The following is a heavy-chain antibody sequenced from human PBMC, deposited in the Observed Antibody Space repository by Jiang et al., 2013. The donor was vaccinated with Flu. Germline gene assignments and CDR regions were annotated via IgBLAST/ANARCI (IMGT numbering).Heavy chain of an antibody. V-gene: IGHV4-59*01. J-gene: IGHJ4*02. CDR3: ARADCSGGTCYPIDY. D-gene: IGHD2-15*01. CDR2: IYYSGST. Sequence: DWIGYIYYSGSTNYNPSLKSRVTISVDTSKNQFSLKVSAVTAADTAVYYCARADCSGGTCYPIDYWGQGTLVTVSS.